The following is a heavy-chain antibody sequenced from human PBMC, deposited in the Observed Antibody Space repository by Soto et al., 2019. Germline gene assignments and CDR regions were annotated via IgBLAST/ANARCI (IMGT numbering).Heavy chain of an antibody. J-gene: IGHJ4*02. Sequence: GGSLRLSCAASGFAFSNYAMHWVRQAPGTGLEWVSSISTSIDATYYADSVKGRFTISRDDSKNTLYLQMNSLRAEDSAVYYCAKDRTVAARNFDYWGQGTQVTVSS. V-gene: IGHV3-23*01. CDR3: AKDRTVAARNFDY. CDR2: ISTSIDAT. CDR1: GFAFSNYA. D-gene: IGHD6-6*01.